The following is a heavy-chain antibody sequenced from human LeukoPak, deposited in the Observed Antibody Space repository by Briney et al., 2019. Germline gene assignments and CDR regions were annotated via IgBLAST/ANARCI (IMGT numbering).Heavy chain of an antibody. V-gene: IGHV3-30*03. D-gene: IGHD6-19*01. CDR1: GFTFSSYG. CDR2: ISYDGSNK. CDR3: ARGSGWSDY. J-gene: IGHJ4*02. Sequence: TGGSLRLSCAASGFTFSSYGMHWVRQAPGKGLEWVAVISYDGSNKYYADSVKGRFTISRDNSKNTLYLQMNSLRAEDTAVYYCARGSGWSDYWGQGTLVTVSS.